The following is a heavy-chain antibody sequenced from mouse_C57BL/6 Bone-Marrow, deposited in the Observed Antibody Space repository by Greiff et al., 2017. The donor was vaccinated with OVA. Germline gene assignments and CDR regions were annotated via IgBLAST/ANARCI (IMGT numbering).Heavy chain of an antibody. CDR1: GYTFTDYS. CDR2: IYPRDGST. D-gene: IGHD1-1*01. CDR3: ASDYYGAWFAY. V-gene: IGHV1-78*01. J-gene: IGHJ3*01. Sequence: QVQLQQSDAELVKPGASVKISCKVSGYTFTDYSIHWLKQRPERGLEWIGNIYPRDGSTKYNEKFKGKATLTADKSSSTAYMQLNSLTSEDSAVYFCASDYYGAWFAYWGQGTLVTVSA.